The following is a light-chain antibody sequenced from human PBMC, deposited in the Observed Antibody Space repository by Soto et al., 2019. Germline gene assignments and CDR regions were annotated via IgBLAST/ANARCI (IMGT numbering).Light chain of an antibody. V-gene: IGKV3-20*01. CDR3: QQYGSSPPKT. CDR2: GAS. CDR1: QSVSNDF. J-gene: IGKJ1*01. Sequence: DIVLTQSPGILSLSPGERAILSCRASQSVSNDFLAWYQQKPGQAPRLLIYGASTRATDVPDRFSGSESRADFTRSISRLEPEDFAVYYCQQYGSSPPKTFGQGTKVQMK.